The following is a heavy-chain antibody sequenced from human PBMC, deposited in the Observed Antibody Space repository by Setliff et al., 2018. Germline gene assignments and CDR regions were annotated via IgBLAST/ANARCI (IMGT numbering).Heavy chain of an antibody. J-gene: IGHJ4*02. D-gene: IGHD2-15*01. CDR3: ASSSGGNYEAYFDY. Sequence: GGSLRLSCAASGFTFSSYAMSWVRQAPGKGLEWVSLITGSGGGTYYADSVKGRLTISRDNSKNTLYLQMNSLSPEDTALYYCASSSGGNYEAYFDYWGQGTLVTVSS. V-gene: IGHV3-23*01. CDR1: GFTFSSYA. CDR2: ITGSGGGT.